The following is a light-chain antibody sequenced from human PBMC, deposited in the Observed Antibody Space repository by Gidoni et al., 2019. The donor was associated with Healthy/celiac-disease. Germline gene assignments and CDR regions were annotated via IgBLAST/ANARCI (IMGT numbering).Light chain of an antibody. V-gene: IGLV2-14*01. CDR3: RSYTSSSTYV. CDR1: SSDVGGYNY. CDR2: DVS. J-gene: IGLJ1*01. Sequence: QSALTQPASVSGSPGQSITISCTGTSSDVGGYNYVSWYQQHPGKAPKLMIYDVSNRPSGVSNRFSGPKSGNTASLTISGLQAEDEADYYCRSYTSSSTYVFGTGTKVTVL.